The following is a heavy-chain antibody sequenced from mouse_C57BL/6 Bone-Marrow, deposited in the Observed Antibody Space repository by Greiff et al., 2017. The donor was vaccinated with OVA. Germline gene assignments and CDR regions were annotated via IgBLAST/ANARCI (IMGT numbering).Heavy chain of an antibody. CDR2: IDPETGGT. V-gene: IGHV1-15*01. CDR1: GYTFTDYE. D-gene: IGHD2-5*01. Sequence: QVQLQQSGAELVRPGASVTLSCKASGYTFTDYEMHWVKQTPVHGLEWIGAIDPETGGTAYNQKFKGKAILTADKSSSTAYMELRSLTSEDSSVYCSTRGYSNYDAMGYWGQGTSVPVSS. J-gene: IGHJ4*01. CDR3: TRGYSNYDAMGY.